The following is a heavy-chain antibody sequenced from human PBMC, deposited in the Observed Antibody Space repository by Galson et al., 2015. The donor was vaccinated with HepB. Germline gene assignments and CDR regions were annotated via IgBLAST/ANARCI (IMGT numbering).Heavy chain of an antibody. D-gene: IGHD5-18*01. V-gene: IGHV4-59*01. CDR1: GGSISSYY. Sequence: LSLTCTVSGGSISSYYWSWIRQPPGKGLEWIGYIYYSGSTNYNPSLKSRVTISVDTSKNQFSLKLSSVTAADTAVYYCARDSEHSYGYAYFDYWGQGTLVTVSS. J-gene: IGHJ4*02. CDR3: ARDSEHSYGYAYFDY. CDR2: IYYSGST.